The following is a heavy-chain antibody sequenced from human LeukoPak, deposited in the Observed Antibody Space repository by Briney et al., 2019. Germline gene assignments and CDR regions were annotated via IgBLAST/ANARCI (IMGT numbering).Heavy chain of an antibody. Sequence: ASVKVSCKVSGYTFTVYFMHWLRQPPGQGPEWWGWINPNSGGTKFAHKFLGRVTMTRDTSISTAYMELSRLISDDAAVYYWARGPSSGAFDIWGQGTMVTVSS. V-gene: IGHV1-2*02. CDR1: GYTFTVYF. CDR2: INPNSGGT. J-gene: IGHJ3*02. D-gene: IGHD3-16*01. CDR3: ARGPSSGAFDI.